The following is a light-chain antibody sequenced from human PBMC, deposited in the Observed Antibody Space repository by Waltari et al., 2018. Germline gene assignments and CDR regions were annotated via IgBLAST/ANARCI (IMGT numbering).Light chain of an antibody. Sequence: DVQMTQSPSFLSAAVGGRVTITCRTSQSISIYLNWYQQRPGKAPKFLIYAASSLQSGVPSRFSGSGSGTDFTLTISSLQPEDFATYYCQQGYSIPVTFGQGTKLEI. CDR2: AAS. CDR3: QQGYSIPVT. V-gene: IGKV1-39*01. CDR1: QSISIY. J-gene: IGKJ2*01.